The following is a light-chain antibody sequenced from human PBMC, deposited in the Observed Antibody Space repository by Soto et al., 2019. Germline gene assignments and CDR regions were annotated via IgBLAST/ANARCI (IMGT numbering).Light chain of an antibody. V-gene: IGKV1-39*01. CDR1: ESISNY. Sequence: DIQLTQSPSSLSASVGDRITITCRTSESISNYLNWYQQKPGKAPRLLIYAATTLHSGVPSRFKGSGSGTDFTLTITSLQPEDCATYYCQQSYSRPYPFGQGTNLEI. J-gene: IGKJ2*01. CDR3: QQSYSRPYP. CDR2: AAT.